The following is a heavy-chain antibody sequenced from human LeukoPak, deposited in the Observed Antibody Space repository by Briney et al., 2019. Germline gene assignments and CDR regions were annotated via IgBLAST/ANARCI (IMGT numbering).Heavy chain of an antibody. Sequence: GGSLRLSCAASGFTFSSYGMHWVRQAPGKGLEWVAVISYDGSNKYYADSVKGRFTISRDNAKNSLYLQMNSLRAEDTAVYYCARELLYLSTMNTHCSGGSCYSGSGTSYYYGMDVWGQGTTVTVSS. V-gene: IGHV3-30*03. CDR2: ISYDGSNK. D-gene: IGHD2-15*01. J-gene: IGHJ6*02. CDR3: ARELLYLSTMNTHCSGGSCYSGSGTSYYYGMDV. CDR1: GFTFSSYG.